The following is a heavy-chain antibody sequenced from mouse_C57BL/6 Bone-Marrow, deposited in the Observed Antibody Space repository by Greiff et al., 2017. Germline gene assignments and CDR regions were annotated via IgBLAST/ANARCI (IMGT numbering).Heavy chain of an antibody. Sequence: VQRVESGAELARPGASVKMSCKASGYTFTSYTMHWVKQRPGQGLEWIGYINPSSGYTKYNQKFKDKATLTADKSSSTAYMQLSSLTSEDSAVYYCARLGDGYYRYAMDYWGQGTSVTVSS. D-gene: IGHD2-3*01. V-gene: IGHV1-4*01. CDR3: ARLGDGYYRYAMDY. J-gene: IGHJ4*01. CDR2: INPSSGYT. CDR1: GYTFTSYT.